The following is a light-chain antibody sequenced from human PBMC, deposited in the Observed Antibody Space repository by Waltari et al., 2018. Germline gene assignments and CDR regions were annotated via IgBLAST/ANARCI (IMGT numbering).Light chain of an antibody. V-gene: IGKV1-5*03. J-gene: IGKJ1*01. CDR3: QQYNNYVAT. CDR2: KAS. Sequence: DIQMTQSPSTLSASIGDRVTITCRASQSITNWLAWYQQKPGKAPKLLIYKASTLESGVPSRFSGSGSGKEFTLTISSLQPDDFATYYCQQYNNYVATFGQGTKVEIK. CDR1: QSITNW.